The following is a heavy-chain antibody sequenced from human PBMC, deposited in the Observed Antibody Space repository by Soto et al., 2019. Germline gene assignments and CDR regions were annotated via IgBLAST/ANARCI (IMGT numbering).Heavy chain of an antibody. CDR1: GFTFSSYA. CDR2: ISYNGSNE. J-gene: IGHJ6*02. Sequence: QVQLVESGGGVVQPGRSLRLSCAASGFTFSSYAIHWVRQAPGKGLEWVAVISYNGSNEYYADSVKGRFTISRDNSKNTLYLQMNSLRAEDTAVYYCARGVRPSNLRYDNYYYYGMDVWGQGTTVTVSS. V-gene: IGHV3-30-3*01. D-gene: IGHD3-9*01. CDR3: ARGVRPSNLRYDNYYYYGMDV.